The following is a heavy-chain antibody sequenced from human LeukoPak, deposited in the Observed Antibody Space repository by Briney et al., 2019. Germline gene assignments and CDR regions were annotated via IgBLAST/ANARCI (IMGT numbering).Heavy chain of an antibody. CDR1: GGSLSSGGYS. J-gene: IGHJ6*02. Sequence: SETLSLTCAVSGGSLSSGGYSWSWVRQPPGKGLEWIGYIYHSESTYYNPSLKSRVTISVDRSKNQFSLKLSSATAADTAVYYCARAPRAYCSGGSCYVDVWGQGTTVTVSS. D-gene: IGHD2-15*01. CDR2: IYHSEST. V-gene: IGHV4-30-2*01. CDR3: ARAPRAYCSGGSCYVDV.